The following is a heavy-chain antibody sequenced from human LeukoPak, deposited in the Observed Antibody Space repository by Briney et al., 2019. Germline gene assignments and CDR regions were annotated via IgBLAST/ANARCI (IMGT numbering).Heavy chain of an antibody. J-gene: IGHJ6*02. CDR1: GFTFSSYA. V-gene: IGHV3-30-3*01. Sequence: GGSLRLSCAASGFTFSSYAMHWVRQAPGKGLEWVPVISYDGSNKYYADSVKGRFTISRDNSKNTLYLQMNSLRAEDTAVYYCAREIRDSSGYYYGMDVWGQGTTVTVSS. CDR3: AREIRDSSGYYYGMDV. CDR2: ISYDGSNK. D-gene: IGHD3-22*01.